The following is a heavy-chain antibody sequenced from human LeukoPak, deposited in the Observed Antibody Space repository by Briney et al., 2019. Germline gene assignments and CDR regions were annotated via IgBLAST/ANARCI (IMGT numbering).Heavy chain of an antibody. V-gene: IGHV6-1*01. J-gene: IGHJ6*02. CDR3: ARGNWNKGVYYYGMDV. D-gene: IGHD1/OR15-1a*01. CDR2: TYYRSKWYN. CDR1: GDSVSSNSAA. Sequence: SQTLSLTCAISGDSVSSNSAAWNWIRQSPSRGLEWLGRTYYRSKWYNDYAVSVKSRITINPDTSKNQFSLQLNSVTPEDTAVYYCARGNWNKGVYYYGMDVWSQGTTVTVSS.